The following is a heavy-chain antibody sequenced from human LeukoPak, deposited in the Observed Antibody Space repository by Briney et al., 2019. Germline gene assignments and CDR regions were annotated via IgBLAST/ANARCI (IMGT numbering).Heavy chain of an antibody. CDR1: GYTFTKYD. J-gene: IGHJ4*02. V-gene: IGHV1-8*03. D-gene: IGHD6-19*01. CDR3: ARAYNSGWFDFDS. Sequence: ASVKVSCKASGYTFTKYDINWVRQAAGQGLEWMGWMNPNSGNTGYAQKFQGRVTITKDTSINTAYMDLSSLTSDDTAVYYCARAYNSGWFDFDSWGQGTLVTVSS. CDR2: MNPNSGNT.